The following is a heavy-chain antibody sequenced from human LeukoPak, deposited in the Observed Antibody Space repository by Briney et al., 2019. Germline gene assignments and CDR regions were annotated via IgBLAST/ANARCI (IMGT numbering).Heavy chain of an antibody. CDR2: FDPEDGET. D-gene: IGHD3-16*01. CDR1: GYTLTELS. V-gene: IGHV1-24*01. J-gene: IGHJ4*02. Sequence: ASVKVSCKVSGYTLTELSMHWVRPAPGKGLEWMGGFDPEDGETIYAQKFQGRVTMTEDTSTDTAYMELSSLRSEDTAVYYCATVPRIYDYVWGSPNYYFDYWGQGTLVTVSS. CDR3: ATVPRIYDYVWGSPNYYFDY.